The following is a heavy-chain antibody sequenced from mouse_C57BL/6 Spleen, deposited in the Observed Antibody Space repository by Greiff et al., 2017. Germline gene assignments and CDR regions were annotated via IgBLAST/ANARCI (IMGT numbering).Heavy chain of an antibody. CDR2: INPNNGGT. J-gene: IGHJ4*01. Sequence: SGPELVKPGASVKIPCKASGYTFTDYNMDWVKQSHGKSLEWIGDINPNNGGTIYNQKFKGKATLTVDKSSSTAYMELRSLTSEDTAVYYCARGAYYSNPYAMDYWGQGTSVTVSS. D-gene: IGHD2-5*01. CDR3: ARGAYYSNPYAMDY. V-gene: IGHV1-18*01. CDR1: GYTFTDYN.